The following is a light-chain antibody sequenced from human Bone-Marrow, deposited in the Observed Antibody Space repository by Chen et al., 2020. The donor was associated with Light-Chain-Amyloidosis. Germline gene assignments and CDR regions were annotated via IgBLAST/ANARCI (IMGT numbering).Light chain of an antibody. CDR3: QQRSNWPRT. Sequence: EIVLTQSPATLSLSPGDRVTLSCRASQSVRFSLAWYQQKPGQAPRLLIYDASNRATGIPARFSGSGSMTDFTLTISSREPEECAVYYCQQRSNWPRTFGQGTKVDIK. CDR1: QSVRFS. V-gene: IGKV3-11*01. J-gene: IGKJ1*01. CDR2: DAS.